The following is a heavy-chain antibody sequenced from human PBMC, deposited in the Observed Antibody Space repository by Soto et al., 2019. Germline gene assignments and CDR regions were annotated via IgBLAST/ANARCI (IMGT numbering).Heavy chain of an antibody. CDR1: GGSISSGGYY. CDR2: IYYSGST. J-gene: IGHJ5*02. D-gene: IGHD2-2*01. CDR3: ARDAGYCISTSCYLGHNWFDP. Sequence: PSETLSLTCTVSGGSISSGGYYWSWIRQHPGKGLEWIGYIYYSGSTYYNPSLKSRVTISVDTSKNQFSLKLSSVTAADTAVYYCARDAGYCISTSCYLGHNWFDPWGQGTLVTVSS. V-gene: IGHV4-31*03.